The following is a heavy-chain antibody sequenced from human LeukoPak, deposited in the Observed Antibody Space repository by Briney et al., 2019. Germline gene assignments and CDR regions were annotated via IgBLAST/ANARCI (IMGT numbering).Heavy chain of an antibody. V-gene: IGHV4-59*01. Sequence: SETLSLTCTVSGGSISSYYWSWIRQPPGKGLEWIGCIYYSGSTNYNPSLKSRVTISVDTSKNQFSLKLSSVTAADTAVYYCARDLPPFDYWGQGTLVTVSS. CDR2: IYYSGST. CDR1: GGSISSYY. J-gene: IGHJ4*02. CDR3: ARDLPPFDY.